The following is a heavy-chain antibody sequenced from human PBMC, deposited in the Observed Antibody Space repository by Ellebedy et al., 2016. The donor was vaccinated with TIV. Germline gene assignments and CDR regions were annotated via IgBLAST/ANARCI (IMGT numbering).Heavy chain of an antibody. CDR3: ARALGGGDCY. D-gene: IGHD2-21*02. V-gene: IGHV3-7*01. CDR2: IKQDGSEK. Sequence: GGSLRLXXAASGFTFSTYWMHWVRQAPGKGLEWVANIKQDGSEKYYVVSVKGRFTISRDNAKNSLYLQMNSLRAEDTAVYYCARALGGGDCYWGQGTLVTVSS. J-gene: IGHJ4*02. CDR1: GFTFSTYW.